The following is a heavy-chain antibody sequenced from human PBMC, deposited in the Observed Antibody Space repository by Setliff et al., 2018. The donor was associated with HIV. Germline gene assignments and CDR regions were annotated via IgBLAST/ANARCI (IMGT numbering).Heavy chain of an antibody. Sequence: PSETLSLTCTVSGGSISSHYWSWIRQPPGKGLEWIGYIYYSGSTNYNPSLKSRVTISADTSKNQFSLNLSSVTAAETAVYYCARVGYHGSGRYSFDYWGQGTLVTVSS. CDR2: IYYSGST. D-gene: IGHD3-10*01. V-gene: IGHV4-59*08. J-gene: IGHJ4*02. CDR3: ARVGYHGSGRYSFDY. CDR1: GGSISSHY.